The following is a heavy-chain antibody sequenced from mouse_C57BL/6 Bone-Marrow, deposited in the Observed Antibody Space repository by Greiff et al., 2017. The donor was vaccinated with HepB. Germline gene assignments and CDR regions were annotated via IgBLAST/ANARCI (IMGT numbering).Heavy chain of an antibody. CDR2: IRSKSSNYAT. V-gene: IGHV10-3*01. J-gene: IGHJ2*01. Sequence: EVQLVESGGGLVQPKGSLKLSCAASGFTFNTYAMHWVRQAPGKGLEWVARIRSKSSNYATYYADSVKDRFTISRDDSQSMLYLQMNNLKTEDTAMYYCVRDGDYGSSYYFDYWGQGTTLTDSS. D-gene: IGHD1-1*01. CDR3: VRDGDYGSSYYFDY. CDR1: GFTFNTYA.